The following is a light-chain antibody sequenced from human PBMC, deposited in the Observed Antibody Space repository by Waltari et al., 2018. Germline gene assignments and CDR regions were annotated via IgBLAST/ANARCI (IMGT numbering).Light chain of an antibody. J-gene: IGLJ3*02. CDR1: SSNIGSYS. V-gene: IGLV1-47*01. CDR3: ASWDDSLSGWV. Sequence: QSVLTQPPSASGTPGQRVTISCSGRSSNIGSYSVYWYQQLPGTAPKLLIYGKNQRPSGVPDRFSGSKSGTSASLAISGLQSDDDADYYCASWDDSLSGWVFGGGTKLTVL. CDR2: GKN.